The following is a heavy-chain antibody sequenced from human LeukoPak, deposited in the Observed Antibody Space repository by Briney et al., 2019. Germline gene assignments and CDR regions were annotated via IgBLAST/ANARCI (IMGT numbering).Heavy chain of an antibody. D-gene: IGHD3-9*01. Sequence: GASVKVSCKASGGTFSSYAISWVRQAPGQGLEWMGGIIPIFGTANYAQKFQGRVTITADKSTSTAYMELSSLRSEDTAVYYCARALSNILTGYHTWFDPWGQGTLVTVSS. J-gene: IGHJ5*02. V-gene: IGHV1-69*06. CDR3: ARALSNILTGYHTWFDP. CDR1: GGTFSSYA. CDR2: IIPIFGTA.